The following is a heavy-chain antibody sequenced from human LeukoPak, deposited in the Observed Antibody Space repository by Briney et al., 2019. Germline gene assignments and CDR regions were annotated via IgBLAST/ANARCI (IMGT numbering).Heavy chain of an antibody. CDR1: RFTFSSSD. CDR2: LTGKGVNT. J-gene: IGHJ4*02. D-gene: IGHD4-17*01. V-gene: IGHV3-23*01. CDR3: AKTRYGDYAGPGY. Sequence: GVSLRLSCVASRFTFSSSDMTWVRQAPGKGREWGPALTGKGVNTYYADSVEGRFTISRDNSKHTLYLQMNSLRAGDTAVYYCAKTRYGDYAGPGYRGQGNPGNVS.